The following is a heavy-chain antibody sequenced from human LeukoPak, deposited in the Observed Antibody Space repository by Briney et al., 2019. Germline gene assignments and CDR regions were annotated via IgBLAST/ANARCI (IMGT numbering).Heavy chain of an antibody. Sequence: LETLSLTCAVYGGSFSGYYWSWIRQPPGKGLKWIGEINHSGSTNYNPSLKSRVTISVDTSKNQFSLKLSSVAAADTAVYYCARGVGATTLNGRYFDLWGRGTLVTVSP. V-gene: IGHV4-34*01. CDR1: GGSFSGYY. J-gene: IGHJ2*01. CDR2: INHSGST. D-gene: IGHD1-26*01. CDR3: ARGVGATTLNGRYFDL.